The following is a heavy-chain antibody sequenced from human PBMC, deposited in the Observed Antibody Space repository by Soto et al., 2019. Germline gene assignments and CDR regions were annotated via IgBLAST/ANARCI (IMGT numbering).Heavy chain of an antibody. V-gene: IGHV3-23*01. J-gene: IGHJ3*02. Sequence: EVQLLESGGGLVQPGGSLRLSCAASGFTFSSYAMSWVRQAPGKGLEWVSAISGSGGSTYYADSVKGRFTISRDNSKNTLYLQMNSLRAEDTAVYYCAKKGPPQGPIVVVVAANPDAFDIWGQGTMVTVSS. D-gene: IGHD2-15*01. CDR3: AKKGPPQGPIVVVVAANPDAFDI. CDR2: ISGSGGST. CDR1: GFTFSSYA.